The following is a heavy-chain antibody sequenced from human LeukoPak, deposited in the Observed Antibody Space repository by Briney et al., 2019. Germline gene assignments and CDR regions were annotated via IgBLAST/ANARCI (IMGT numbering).Heavy chain of an antibody. CDR2: IYTSGST. CDR3: ARGIYCSSTSCYYYYYYMDV. D-gene: IGHD2-2*01. J-gene: IGHJ6*03. V-gene: IGHV4-61*02. CDR1: GGSISSGSYY. Sequence: PSETLSLTCTVSGGSISSGSYYWSWIRQPAGKGLEWIGRIYTSGSTNYNPSLKSRVTISVDTSKNQFSLKLSSVTAADTAVYYCARGIYCSSTSCYYYYYYMDVWGKGTTVTVSS.